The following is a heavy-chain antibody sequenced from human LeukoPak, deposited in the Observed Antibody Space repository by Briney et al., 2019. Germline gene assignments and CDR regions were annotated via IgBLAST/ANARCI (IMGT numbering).Heavy chain of an antibody. CDR3: ARGYCSGGGCYPRGNWFDP. CDR2: IYNSGST. Sequence: SETLSLTCTVSGGSISSYYWSWIRQPPGKGLEWIGYIYNSGSTNYNPSLKGRVTISVDTSQNQFSLRLSSVTAADTAVYYCARGYCSGGGCYPRGNWFDPWGQGTLVIVPS. D-gene: IGHD2-15*01. V-gene: IGHV4-59*01. CDR1: GGSISSYY. J-gene: IGHJ5*02.